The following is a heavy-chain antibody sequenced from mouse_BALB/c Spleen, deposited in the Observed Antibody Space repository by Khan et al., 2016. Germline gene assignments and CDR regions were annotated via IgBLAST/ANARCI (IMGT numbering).Heavy chain of an antibody. J-gene: IGHJ2*01. CDR1: GYSITSGYG. D-gene: IGHD1-2*01. Sequence: EVQLQESGPGLVKPSQSLSLTCTVTGYSITSGYGWNWIRQFPGNKLEWMGYISYSGSTNYNPSLKSRISITRDTSKNQFFLQLNSVTPEDPATYYCGRTAGLKDWGQGTTLTVSS. CDR3: GRTAGLKD. CDR2: ISYSGST. V-gene: IGHV3-2*02.